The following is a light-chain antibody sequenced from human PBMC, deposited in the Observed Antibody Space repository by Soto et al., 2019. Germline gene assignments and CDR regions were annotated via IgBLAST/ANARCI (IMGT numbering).Light chain of an antibody. J-gene: IGLJ1*01. CDR3: CSYASSSSYV. V-gene: IGLV2-23*01. Sequence: QSALTQPASVSVSPGQSITISCSGTTSDVGGYNLVSWYQQHTAKAPKLLIYEGTQRPSGASSRFSGSKSGNTASLTISGLQAEDETDYYCCSYASSSSYVFGTGTKVTVL. CDR1: TSDVGGYNL. CDR2: EGT.